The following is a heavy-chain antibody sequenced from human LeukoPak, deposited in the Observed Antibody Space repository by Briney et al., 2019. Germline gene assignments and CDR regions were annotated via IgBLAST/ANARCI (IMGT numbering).Heavy chain of an antibody. CDR3: ARDVWTGVAVSDY. CDR1: GFTFSSYW. Sequence: GGSLRLSCAASGFTFSSYWMHWVRQAPGKGLVWVSRINSDGSSTSYADSVKGRFTISRDNAKNTLYLQLNSLRADDTAVYYCARDVWTGVAVSDYWGQGTLVTVSS. CDR2: INSDGSST. D-gene: IGHD6-19*01. V-gene: IGHV3-74*01. J-gene: IGHJ4*02.